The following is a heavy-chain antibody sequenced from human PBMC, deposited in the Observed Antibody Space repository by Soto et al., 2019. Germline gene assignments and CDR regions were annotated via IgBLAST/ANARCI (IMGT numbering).Heavy chain of an antibody. J-gene: IGHJ4*02. CDR2: IYNDGTYS. V-gene: IGHV3-74*01. CDR1: GCICKMYW. D-gene: IGHD3-10*01. CDR3: TRGPRPISTGTGAY. Sequence: GGSLRLSCAASGCICKMYWVHWVRQSPGKGLVWISRIYNDGTYSDYADSVRGRFTISRDNVNDTLYLQMNNLRAEDSGLYYCTRGPRPISTGTGAYWGQGTQVTVSS.